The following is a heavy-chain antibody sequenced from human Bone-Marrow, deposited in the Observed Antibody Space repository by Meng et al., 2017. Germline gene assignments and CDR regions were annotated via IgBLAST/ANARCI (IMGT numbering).Heavy chain of an antibody. D-gene: IGHD1-7*01. CDR1: GDTLTELS. J-gene: IGHJ4*02. CDR3: ARGRGDNWNYVY. V-gene: IGHV1-24*01. CDR2: FDPEDGET. Sequence: ASVKVSCKVSGDTLTELSMHWVRQAPGKGLEWMGGFDPEDGETNYAQKFQGRVTMTEDTYTDTAYMELSSLRSDDTAVYYCARGRGDNWNYVYWGQGTLVTVSS.